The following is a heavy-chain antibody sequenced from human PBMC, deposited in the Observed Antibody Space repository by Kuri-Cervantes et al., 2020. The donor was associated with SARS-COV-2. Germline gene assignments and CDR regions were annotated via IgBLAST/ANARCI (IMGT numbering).Heavy chain of an antibody. Sequence: SETLSLTCAVSGGSISSSNWWSWVRQPPGKGLEWIGEIYHSGSTNYNPSLKSRVTISVDKSKNQFSLKLSSVTAADTAVYYCARCIAARCRSYMDVWGKGTTVTVSS. D-gene: IGHD6-6*01. V-gene: IGHV4-4*02. CDR1: GGSISSSNW. CDR3: ARCIAARCRSYMDV. J-gene: IGHJ6*03. CDR2: IYHSGST.